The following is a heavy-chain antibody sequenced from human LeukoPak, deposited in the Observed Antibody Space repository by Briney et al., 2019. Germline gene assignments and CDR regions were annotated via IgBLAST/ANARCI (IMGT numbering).Heavy chain of an antibody. V-gene: IGHV4-34*01. CDR2: INHSGST. J-gene: IGHJ6*02. Sequence: SETLSLTCAVYGGSFSGYYWSWLRQPPGKGLEWIGEINHSGSTNYNPSLKSRVTISVDTSKNQFSLKLSSVTAADTAVYYCARGMVRGNDYYGMDVWGQGTTVTVSS. CDR3: ARGMVRGNDYYGMDV. D-gene: IGHD3-10*01. CDR1: GGSFSGYY.